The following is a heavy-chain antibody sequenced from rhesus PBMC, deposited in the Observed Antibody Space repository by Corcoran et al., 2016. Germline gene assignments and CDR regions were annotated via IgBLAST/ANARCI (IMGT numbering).Heavy chain of an antibody. CDR2: IYGSGGSN. J-gene: IGHJ4*01. Sequence: QVQLQESGPGLVKPSETLSLTRAVSGYSISRGYDWGWIRKPHGKGLEWIGSIYGSGGSNYLHPSLKSRVTLSVDTSKNQFSLKLSSVTAADTAVYFCARTPNTVKIDYWGQGVLVTVSS. CDR3: ARTPNTVKIDY. CDR1: GYSISRGYD. V-gene: IGHV4S14*01. D-gene: IGHD4-23*01.